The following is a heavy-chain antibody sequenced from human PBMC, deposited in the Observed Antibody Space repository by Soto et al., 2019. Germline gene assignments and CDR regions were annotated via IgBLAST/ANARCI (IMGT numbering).Heavy chain of an antibody. CDR1: GFTFSSYG. Sequence: QVQLVESGGGVVQPGRSLRLSCAASGFTFSSYGMHWVRQAPGKGLEWVAVIWYDGSNKYYADYVKGRFTISRDNSKNTLYLQMNSLRAENTAVYYCARDLEGSSSSLSDYWGQGTLVTVSS. V-gene: IGHV3-33*01. D-gene: IGHD6-6*01. CDR3: ARDLEGSSSSLSDY. J-gene: IGHJ4*02. CDR2: IWYDGSNK.